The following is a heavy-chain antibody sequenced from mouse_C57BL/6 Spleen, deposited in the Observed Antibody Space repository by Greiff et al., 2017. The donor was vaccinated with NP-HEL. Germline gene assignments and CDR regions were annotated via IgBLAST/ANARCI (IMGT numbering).Heavy chain of an antibody. D-gene: IGHD1-1*01. CDR3: ARSYGSFYWYFDV. CDR1: GYTFTSYW. J-gene: IGHJ1*03. V-gene: IGHV1-64*01. CDR2: IHPNSGST. Sequence: VQLQQPGAELVKPGASVKLSCKASGYTFTSYWMHWVKQRPGQGLEWIGMIHPNSGSTNYNEKFKSKATLTVDKSSSTAYMQLSSLTSEDSAVYYCARSYGSFYWYFDVWGTGTTVTVSS.